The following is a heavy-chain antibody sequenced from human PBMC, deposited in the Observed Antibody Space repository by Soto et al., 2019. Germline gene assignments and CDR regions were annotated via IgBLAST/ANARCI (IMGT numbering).Heavy chain of an antibody. CDR2: IDYSGST. D-gene: IGHD4-17*01. CDR3: TRARYGAHFDS. V-gene: IGHV4-59*01. Sequence: SVTLSLTCSVSGDSMTGANWGWFRQSPEKGLEWIGYIDYSGSTNYNPSLRSRITITIDTSSNQFSLNLASVTAADAAVYYCTRARYGAHFDSWGQGNLVTVS. J-gene: IGHJ4*02. CDR1: GDSMTGAN.